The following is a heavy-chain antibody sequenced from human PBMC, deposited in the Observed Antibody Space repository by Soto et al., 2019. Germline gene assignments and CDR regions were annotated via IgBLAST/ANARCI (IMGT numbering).Heavy chain of an antibody. CDR1: GFTFNNYA. CDR3: AKGRGGSRSLTPRVDL. J-gene: IGHJ4*02. V-gene: IGHV3-23*01. CDR2: ISGGGDTT. D-gene: IGHD3-10*01. Sequence: EVQLLESGGGLVQPGGSLRLSCAASGFTFNNYAMTWVRQAPGTGLEWVSAISGGGDTTSYADSVKGRFTVSRDGSKNTLYLDTRSLRAEDTALYYCAKGRGGSRSLTPRVDLWGQGTLVTLSS.